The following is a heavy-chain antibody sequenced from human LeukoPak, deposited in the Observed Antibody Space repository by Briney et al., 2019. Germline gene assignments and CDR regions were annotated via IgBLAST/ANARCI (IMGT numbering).Heavy chain of an antibody. CDR2: INTDGSST. Sequence: PGGSLRLSCAASGFTFSSHWMHWVRQAPGKGLVFVSRINTDGSSTSYADSVKGRFTISRDKSKNTLYLQMNSLRAEDTAVYYCAKGAYDYIEIAYFDYWGQGSLVTVSS. V-gene: IGHV3-74*01. J-gene: IGHJ4*02. D-gene: IGHD5-12*01. CDR3: AKGAYDYIEIAYFDY. CDR1: GFTFSSHW.